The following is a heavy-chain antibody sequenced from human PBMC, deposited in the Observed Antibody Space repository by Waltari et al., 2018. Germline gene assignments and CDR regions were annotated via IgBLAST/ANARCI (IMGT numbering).Heavy chain of an antibody. D-gene: IGHD5-12*01. CDR3: ATYIGASVGTAAFDV. V-gene: IGHV4-39*01. J-gene: IGHJ3*01. CDR1: GVSITSNRHY. Sequence: QLQLQESGPRLVRPSETLSLICRVSGVSITSNRHYWAWIRQSPGQGLEWIGTVSYSGTTYISPSLKSRVSVSRDTSKNQVSLILGSVTAADMAVYYFATYIGASVGTAAFDVWGQGTMVTVSS. CDR2: VSYSGTT.